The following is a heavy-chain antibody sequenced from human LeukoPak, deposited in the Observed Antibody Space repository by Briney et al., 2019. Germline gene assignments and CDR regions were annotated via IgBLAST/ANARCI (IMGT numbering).Heavy chain of an antibody. CDR1: GFIVGDTH. D-gene: IGHD5-18*01. CDR2: VYSGITT. Sequence: SGGSLRLSCAGSGFIVGDTHMTWVRQAPGKGLEWVSLVYSGITTHYADSVKGRFSISRDHSNNILYLQMNTLRAEDTAVYYCARLQGYSLGYQYFYYMDVWGTGTTVTVSS. CDR3: ARLQGYSLGYQYFYYMDV. V-gene: IGHV3-53*01. J-gene: IGHJ6*03.